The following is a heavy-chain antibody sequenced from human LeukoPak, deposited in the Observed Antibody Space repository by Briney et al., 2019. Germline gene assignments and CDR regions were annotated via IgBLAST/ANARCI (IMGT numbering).Heavy chain of an antibody. D-gene: IGHD3-22*01. CDR2: IYYIGST. Sequence: SETLSLTCTVSGGSINSYYWSWIRQPPGKGLEWIGYIYYIGSTNYNPSLKSRVTISVDTSKNQFSLNLSYVTAADTAVYYCARSYYYDSSGYYWGYYYYYMDVWGKGTTVTISS. CDR1: GGSINSYY. CDR3: ARSYYYDSSGYYWGYYYYYMDV. J-gene: IGHJ6*03. V-gene: IGHV4-59*08.